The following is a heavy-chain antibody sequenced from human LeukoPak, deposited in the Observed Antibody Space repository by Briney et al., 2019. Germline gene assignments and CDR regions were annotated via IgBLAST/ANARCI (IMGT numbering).Heavy chain of an antibody. CDR1: GASINSYY. Sequence: SETLSLTCTVSGASINSYYWSRIRQPPGKGLEWIGYIYSSGSTNYNPSLKSRVTISVDTSKDQFSLKLSSVTAADTAVYYCARTTEAHSWRTRYYDYYMDVWGKGTTVTVSS. D-gene: IGHD6-13*01. CDR3: ARTTEAHSWRTRYYDYYMDV. V-gene: IGHV4-59*01. CDR2: IYSSGST. J-gene: IGHJ6*03.